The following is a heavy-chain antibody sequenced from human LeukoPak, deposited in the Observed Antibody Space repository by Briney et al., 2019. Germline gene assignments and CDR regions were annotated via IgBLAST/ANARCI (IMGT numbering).Heavy chain of an antibody. J-gene: IGHJ4*02. CDR3: ARGGDYGDLRYFDY. V-gene: IGHV4-59*01. CDR2: IYYRGST. CDR1: GGSINNYY. Sequence: LETLSLTCTVSGGSINNYYWSWIRQPPGKGLEWVGYIYYRGSTNYNPFLKSRVTFSVDTSKNQFSLKLNSVTAADTAVYYCARGGDYGDLRYFDYWGQGTLVTVSS. D-gene: IGHD4-17*01.